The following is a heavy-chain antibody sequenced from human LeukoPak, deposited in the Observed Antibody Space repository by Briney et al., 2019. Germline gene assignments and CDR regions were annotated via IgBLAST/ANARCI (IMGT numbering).Heavy chain of an antibody. J-gene: IGHJ4*02. CDR1: GFTFSNYN. CDR2: ISSRNSYI. V-gene: IGHV3-21*01. Sequence: GGSLRLSCAASGFTFSNYNMNWVRQAPGKGLEWVSSISSRNSYIYYVDSVKGRFIISRDTAKNSLYLQMNSLRAEDTAVYYCVRGMGGGVSNFDYWGQGTLVTVSS. CDR3: VRGMGGGVSNFDY. D-gene: IGHD3-16*01.